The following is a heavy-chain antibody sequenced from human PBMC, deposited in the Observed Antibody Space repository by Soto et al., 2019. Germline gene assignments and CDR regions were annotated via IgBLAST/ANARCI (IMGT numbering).Heavy chain of an antibody. CDR2: ISSSSSYI. CDR1: VFTFSSYS. Sequence: VGSLRLSCASSVFTFSSYSMNWVRQAPGKWLEWVSSISSSSSYIYYADSVKGRFTISRDNAKNSLYLQMNSLRAEDTAVYYCARGVFNPDILGQGTMVIVS. V-gene: IGHV3-21*01. CDR3: ARGVFNPDI. J-gene: IGHJ3*02.